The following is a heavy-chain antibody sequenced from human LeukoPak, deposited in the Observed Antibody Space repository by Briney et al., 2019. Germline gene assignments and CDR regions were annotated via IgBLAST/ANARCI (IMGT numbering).Heavy chain of an antibody. D-gene: IGHD3-22*01. J-gene: IGHJ4*02. V-gene: IGHV3-53*01. Sequence: GGSLRLSCAASGFTVSSVYMSWVRRAPGKGLEWVSLIYSAGTTYYADSVKGRFIISRDNSKNTLYLQMNSLKAEDTAVYYCARGQPYYYDSRGYPVPHDWGQGTLVTVSS. CDR2: IYSAGTT. CDR3: ARGQPYYYDSRGYPVPHD. CDR1: GFTVSSVY.